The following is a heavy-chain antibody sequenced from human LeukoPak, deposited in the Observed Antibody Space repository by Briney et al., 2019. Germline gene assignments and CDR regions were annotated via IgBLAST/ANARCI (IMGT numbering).Heavy chain of an antibody. CDR1: GGSISSYY. Sequence: PSETLSLTCTVSGGSISSYYWSWIRQPPGKGLEWVGYVYYSGSTKYNPSLKSRVTISVDTSNNQFSLKLTSLTAADTAVYYCARLPRGTQPPDYFHHWGQGTLVTVSS. J-gene: IGHJ1*01. D-gene: IGHD1-1*01. V-gene: IGHV4-59*08. CDR2: VYYSGST. CDR3: ARLPRGTQPPDYFHH.